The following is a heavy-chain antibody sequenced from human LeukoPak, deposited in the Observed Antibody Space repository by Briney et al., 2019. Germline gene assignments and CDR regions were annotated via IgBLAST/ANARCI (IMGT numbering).Heavy chain of an antibody. D-gene: IGHD3/OR15-3a*01. V-gene: IGHV3-7*01. CDR2: INQDGSEK. J-gene: IGHJ6*02. CDR1: GITFSRFW. Sequence: GGSLRLSCAASGITFSRFWMSWVRQAPGKGLQWVANINQDGSEKHYVDSVKGRFTISRDNSKNTLYLQMNSLRAEDTAVYYCARELIDDFYYGMDVWGQGTTVTVSS. CDR3: ARELIDDFYYGMDV.